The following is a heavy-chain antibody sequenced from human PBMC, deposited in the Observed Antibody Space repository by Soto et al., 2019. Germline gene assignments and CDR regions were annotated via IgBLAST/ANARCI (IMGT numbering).Heavy chain of an antibody. CDR2: IYYGGTT. J-gene: IGHJ6*02. Sequence: SETLSLTCTVSGGSISGSTYYWGWIRQPPWKGLEWIGSIYYGGTTYYNPSLKSRVTISVDTSKNQISLNLRSVTAADTAVYYCAGYGSSLASYYYYGMDVWGQGTTVTVSS. D-gene: IGHD3-10*01. CDR1: GGSISGSTYY. V-gene: IGHV4-39*01. CDR3: AGYGSSLASYYYYGMDV.